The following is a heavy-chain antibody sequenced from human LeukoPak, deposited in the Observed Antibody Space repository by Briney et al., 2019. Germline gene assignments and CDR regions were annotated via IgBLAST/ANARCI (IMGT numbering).Heavy chain of an antibody. Sequence: GAAVKVSCKAFGYSLTNFYVHWVRPAPGEGLEWMVEINPSGGSTSYAKKIQGRITVTRDTYTTTVYMDLSRLRSEDTATYYCARGAPTTRIGAGRFDYWGQGSLLTVAS. CDR3: ARGAPTTRIGAGRFDY. J-gene: IGHJ4*02. CDR2: INPSGGST. D-gene: IGHD5-12*01. CDR1: GYSLTNFY. V-gene: IGHV1-46*01.